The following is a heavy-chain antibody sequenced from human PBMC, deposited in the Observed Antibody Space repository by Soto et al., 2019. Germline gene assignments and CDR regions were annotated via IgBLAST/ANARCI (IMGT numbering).Heavy chain of an antibody. D-gene: IGHD6-19*01. V-gene: IGHV4-39*01. Sequence: SETLSLTCSVSGGSINSSSYFWGWVRQPPGKGLEWIGSIYYSGSTYYNPSLRSRVTISVDTSKNQFSLKLSSVTAADTAVFYCARHYSSGSRNWFDPWGQGTLVTSPQ. CDR2: IYYSGST. CDR1: GGSINSSSYF. J-gene: IGHJ5*02. CDR3: ARHYSSGSRNWFDP.